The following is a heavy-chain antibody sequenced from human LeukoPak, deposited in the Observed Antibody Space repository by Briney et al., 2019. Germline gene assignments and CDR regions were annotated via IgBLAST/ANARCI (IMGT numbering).Heavy chain of an antibody. D-gene: IGHD6-13*01. V-gene: IGHV4-39*01. CDR1: GGSISSSSYY. CDR3: AEIAAAGTYFDY. J-gene: IGHJ4*02. CDR2: IYYSGST. Sequence: SETLSLTCTVSGGSISSSSYYWSWIRQPPGRGLEWIGSIYYSGSTYYNPSLKSRVTISVDTSKNQFSLKLSSVTAADTAVYYCAEIAAAGTYFDYWGQGTLVTVSS.